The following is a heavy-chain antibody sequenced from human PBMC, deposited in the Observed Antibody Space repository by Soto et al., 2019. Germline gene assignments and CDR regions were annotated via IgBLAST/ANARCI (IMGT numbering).Heavy chain of an antibody. J-gene: IGHJ4*02. CDR2: IYYSGST. CDR1: GGSISSGGYY. Sequence: PSETLSLTCTVSGGSISSGGYYWSWIRQHPGKGLEWIGYIYYSGSTNYNPSLRSRVTISVDTSKSQFSLKLSSMTAADTAVYYCARVNYGSGSHIFDYWGQGTLVTVSS. CDR3: ARVNYGSGSHIFDY. D-gene: IGHD3-10*01. V-gene: IGHV4-31*03.